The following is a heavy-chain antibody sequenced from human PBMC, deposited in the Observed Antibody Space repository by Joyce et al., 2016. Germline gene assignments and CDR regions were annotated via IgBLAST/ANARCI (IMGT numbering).Heavy chain of an antibody. CDR1: GFTFSIYG. D-gene: IGHD2-2*01. V-gene: IGHV3-30*18. J-gene: IGHJ3*02. CDR3: AKFFMSATPSPNDAFDI. CDR2: ISYDGSNK. Sequence: QVQLVESGGGVVQPGMSLRLYCAASGFTFSIYGMHWVRQAPGKGLEWVAVISYDGSNKHYRDSVKGRFTISRDNSKNTLYLQMNDLRAEDTAVYYCAKFFMSATPSPNDAFDIWGQGTMVTVSS.